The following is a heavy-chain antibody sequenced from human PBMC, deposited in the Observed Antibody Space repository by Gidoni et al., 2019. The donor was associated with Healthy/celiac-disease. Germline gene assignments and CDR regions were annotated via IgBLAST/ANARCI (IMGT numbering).Heavy chain of an antibody. CDR2: IWYDGSNK. Sequence: QVQLVESGGGVVQPGRSLRLSCAASGFTFSSYGMHWVRQAPGKGLEWVAVIWYDGSNKYYADSVKGRFTISRDNSKNTLYLQMNSLRAEDTAVYYCARDQPYQQLWLLVKENNNWFDPWGQGTLVTVSS. V-gene: IGHV3-33*01. CDR1: GFTFSSYG. D-gene: IGHD5-18*01. J-gene: IGHJ5*02. CDR3: ARDQPYQQLWLLVKENNNWFDP.